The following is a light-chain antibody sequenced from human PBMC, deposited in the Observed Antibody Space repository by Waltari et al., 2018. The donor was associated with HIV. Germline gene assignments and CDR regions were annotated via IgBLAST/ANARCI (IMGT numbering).Light chain of an antibody. CDR1: QSVLYSSNNKNY. J-gene: IGKJ4*01. CDR3: QQYYSTPLT. Sequence: DIVMTQSPDSLAVSLGERATINCKSSQSVLYSSNNKNYLAWYQQKPGQPPKLLIYWASTRESGVPDRFSGSGSGTDFTLTISSLQAEEVAVYYCQQYYSTPLTFGGGTTVEIK. V-gene: IGKV4-1*01. CDR2: WAS.